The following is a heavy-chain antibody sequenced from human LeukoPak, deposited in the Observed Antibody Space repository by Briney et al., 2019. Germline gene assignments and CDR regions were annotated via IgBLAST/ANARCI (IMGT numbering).Heavy chain of an antibody. CDR1: GFTFSSYG. D-gene: IGHD3-3*01. V-gene: IGHV3-30*18. J-gene: IGHJ4*02. Sequence: GRSLRLSCAASGFTFSSYGMHWVRQAPGKGLEWVAVISYDGSSKYYADSVKGRFTISRDNSKNTLYLQMNSLRGEDTAVYYCAKDPGKFWSGHDYWGQGTLVTVSS. CDR3: AKDPGKFWSGHDY. CDR2: ISYDGSSK.